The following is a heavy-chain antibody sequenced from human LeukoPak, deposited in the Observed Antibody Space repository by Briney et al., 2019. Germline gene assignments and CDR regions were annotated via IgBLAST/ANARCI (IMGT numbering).Heavy chain of an antibody. CDR3: AKDANWGSFPYYFDY. CDR1: GSTFSSYS. V-gene: IGHV3-23*01. J-gene: IGHJ4*02. Sequence: GRCLRLSCAASGSTFSSYSMSWVRQAPGKGLEWVSAISGSGGSTYYADSVKGRFTISRDNSKNTLYLQMNSLRAEDTTVYYCAKDANWGSFPYYFDYWGQGTLVTVSS. CDR2: ISGSGGST. D-gene: IGHD7-27*01.